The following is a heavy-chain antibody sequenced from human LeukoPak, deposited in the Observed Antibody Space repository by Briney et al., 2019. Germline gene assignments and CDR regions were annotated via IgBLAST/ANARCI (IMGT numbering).Heavy chain of an antibody. CDR3: ARASDTAMVIDY. CDR1: GYSISSGYY. D-gene: IGHD5-18*01. J-gene: IGHJ4*02. V-gene: IGHV4-38-2*02. CDR2: IYHSGST. Sequence: SETLSLTCTVSGYSISSGYYWGWIRQPPGKGLEWIGSIYHSGSTYYNPSLKSRVTISVDTSKNQFSLKLSSVTAADTAVYYCARASDTAMVIDYWGQGTLVTVSS.